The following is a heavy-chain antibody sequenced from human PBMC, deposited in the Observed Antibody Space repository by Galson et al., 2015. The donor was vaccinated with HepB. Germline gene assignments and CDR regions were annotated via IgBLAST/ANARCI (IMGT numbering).Heavy chain of an antibody. CDR1: GDTFSTYT. D-gene: IGHD1-26*01. V-gene: IGHV1-69*02. Sequence: SVKVSCKVSGDTFSTYTFTWVRQAPGQGLEWMGRIIPMLGKETYAQNFQGRVTFTADKSTSTAYLELSRLRSEDTAMYYCASGGGALDIWGQGTMVIVAS. J-gene: IGHJ3*02. CDR3: ASGGGALDI. CDR2: IIPMLGKE.